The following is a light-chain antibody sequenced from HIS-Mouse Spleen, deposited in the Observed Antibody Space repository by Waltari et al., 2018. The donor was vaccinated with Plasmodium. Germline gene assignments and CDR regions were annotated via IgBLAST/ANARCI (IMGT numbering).Light chain of an antibody. V-gene: IGKV3D-7*01. CDR3: QQDYNLPYT. Sequence: EIVMTQSPATLSLSPGERATLSCRASQSVSSSDLAWYQQKPGQAPRLLIYGASTRATGIPARFSGSGSGTDFTLTISSLQPEDFAVYYCQQDYNLPYTFGQGTKLEIK. CDR2: GAS. CDR1: QSVSSSD. J-gene: IGKJ2*01.